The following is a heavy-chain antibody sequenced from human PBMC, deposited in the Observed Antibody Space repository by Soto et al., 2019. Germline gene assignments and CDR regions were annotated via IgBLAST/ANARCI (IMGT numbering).Heavy chain of an antibody. D-gene: IGHD5-12*01. CDR3: AKVPWVYDPYSFES. CDR1: GFTFRTYT. CDR2: IRGFSPYT. V-gene: IGHV3-21*01. J-gene: IGHJ4*02. Sequence: PGGSLRLSCISSGFTFRTYTMNWVRQAPGKGLEWVSGIRGFSPYTFYAESVKGRFTISRDNAKNSLYLQMNSLRAEDTAVYYCAKVPWVYDPYSFESWGQGIMVAVSS.